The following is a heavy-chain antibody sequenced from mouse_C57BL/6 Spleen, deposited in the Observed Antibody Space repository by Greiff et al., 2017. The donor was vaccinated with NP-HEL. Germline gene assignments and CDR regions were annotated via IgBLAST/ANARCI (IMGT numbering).Heavy chain of an antibody. Sequence: EVKLQESGPGLVKPSQSLSLTCSVTGYSITSGYYWYWIRQSQGNLLEWMGYISYDGSNKYNPSLKNRISITRDTSKNQFFLKLNSVTAEDTATYYCARVYGAMGYWGQGTSVTVSS. CDR3: ARVYGAMGY. V-gene: IGHV3-6*01. J-gene: IGHJ4*01. D-gene: IGHD1-1*01. CDR1: GYSITSGYY. CDR2: ISYDGSN.